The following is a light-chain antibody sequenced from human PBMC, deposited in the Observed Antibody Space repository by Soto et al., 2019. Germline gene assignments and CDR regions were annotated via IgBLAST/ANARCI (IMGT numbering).Light chain of an antibody. J-gene: IGKJ1*01. Sequence: IVVMHSPGAVSLSPGERATLSCRASQSVSNNYLAWYQQKPGQAPRLVIYGASSRATGIPDRFSASGSGTDFTLTISRLEPEDFAVYYCQQYISSPLTFGQGTKVDI. CDR3: QQYISSPLT. CDR2: GAS. CDR1: QSVSNNY. V-gene: IGKV3-20*01.